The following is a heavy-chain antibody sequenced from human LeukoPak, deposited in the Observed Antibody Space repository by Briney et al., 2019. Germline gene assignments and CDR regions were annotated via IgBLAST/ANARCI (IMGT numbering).Heavy chain of an antibody. CDR3: AKGSHGYSSSSADY. Sequence: GGSLRLSCAASGFTFSSYAMNWVRQAPGKGLEWVSVISGSGGNTYYADSVKGRFTISRDNSKNTLYLQMNSLRVDDTAVYSCAKGSHGYSSSSADYRGQGTLVTVSS. CDR1: GFTFSSYA. V-gene: IGHV3-23*01. D-gene: IGHD6-6*01. J-gene: IGHJ4*02. CDR2: ISGSGGNT.